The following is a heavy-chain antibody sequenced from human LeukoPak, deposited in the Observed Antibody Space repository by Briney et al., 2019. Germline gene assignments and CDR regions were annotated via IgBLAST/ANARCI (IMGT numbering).Heavy chain of an antibody. Sequence: PGGSLRLSCAASGFTFSSYSMNWVRQAPGKGLEWVSYISSSGNTIYYADSVKGRFTISRDNAKNSLYLQMNSLRAEDTAVYYCARDKIAARFFDYWGQGTLVTVSS. CDR1: GFTFSSYS. CDR3: ARDKIAARFFDY. D-gene: IGHD6-6*01. V-gene: IGHV3-48*04. J-gene: IGHJ4*02. CDR2: ISSSGNTI.